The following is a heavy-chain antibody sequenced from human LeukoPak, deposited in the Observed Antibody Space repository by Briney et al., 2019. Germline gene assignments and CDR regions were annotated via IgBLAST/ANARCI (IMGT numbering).Heavy chain of an antibody. CDR2: IWYDGSKT. D-gene: IGHD3-9*01. V-gene: IGHV3-33*01. CDR1: GFTFSNFF. CDR3: ARARLGTVTGYHFDY. J-gene: IGHJ4*02. Sequence: GGSLRLSYAASGFTFSNFFMHWVRQAPGKGLEWVALIWYDGSKTYYVDSVKGRFTISRDNSKDTVYLQMNSLRAEDTAVYHCARARLGTVTGYHFDYWGQGIPVTVSS.